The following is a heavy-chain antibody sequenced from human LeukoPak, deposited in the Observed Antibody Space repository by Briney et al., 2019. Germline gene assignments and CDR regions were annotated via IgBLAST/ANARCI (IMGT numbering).Heavy chain of an antibody. V-gene: IGHV3-23*01. Sequence: GGSLRLSCAASGFTFSSYAMNWVRQAPGKGLEWVSGISGSGGTTYYADSVQGRFTISRDNSKNMLYVQMNSLRADDTAIYYCVKDSYYYDNSGYYYVKDHGGQGTLVTVSS. CDR2: ISGSGGTT. CDR1: GFTFSSYA. CDR3: VKDSYYYDNSGYYYVKDH. D-gene: IGHD3-22*01. J-gene: IGHJ4*02.